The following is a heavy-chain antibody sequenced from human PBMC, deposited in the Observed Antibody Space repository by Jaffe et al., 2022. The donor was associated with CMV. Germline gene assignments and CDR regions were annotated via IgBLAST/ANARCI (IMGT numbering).Heavy chain of an antibody. Sequence: EVQLVESGGGLVQPGGSLRLSCAASGFTFSSYAMSWVRQAPGKGLEWVSAISGSGGSTYYADSVKGRFTISRDNSKNTLYLQMNSLRAEDTAVYYCAKPLPDYYGDYVGAFDIWGQGTMVTVSS. CDR2: ISGSGGST. V-gene: IGHV3-23*04. CDR1: GFTFSSYA. D-gene: IGHD4-17*01. CDR3: AKPLPDYYGDYVGAFDI. J-gene: IGHJ3*02.